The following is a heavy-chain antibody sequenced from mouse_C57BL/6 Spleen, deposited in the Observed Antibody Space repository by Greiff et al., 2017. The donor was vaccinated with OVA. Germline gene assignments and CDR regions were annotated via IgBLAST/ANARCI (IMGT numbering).Heavy chain of an antibody. CDR2: IHPNSGST. CDR1: GYTFTSSW. CDR3: ASRDGYFDV. J-gene: IGHJ1*03. D-gene: IGHD3-1*01. Sequence: VQLQQPGAELVKPGASVKLSCKASGYTFTSSWMPWVKQRPGQGLEWIGMIHPNSGSTNYNEKFKSKATLTVDKSSSTAYMQLSSLTSEDSAVDYCASRDGYFDVWGTGTTVTVSS. V-gene: IGHV1-64*01.